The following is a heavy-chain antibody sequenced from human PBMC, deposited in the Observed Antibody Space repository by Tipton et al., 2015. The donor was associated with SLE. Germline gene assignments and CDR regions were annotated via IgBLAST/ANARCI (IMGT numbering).Heavy chain of an antibody. CDR1: GGSMRNYY. V-gene: IGHV4-59*01. J-gene: IGHJ4*02. Sequence: TLSLTCTVSGGSMRNYYWSWIRQPPGKGLEWIGYIYRTGSTHYNPSLKSRVTISVDTSKNQFSLSLGSVTAADTAVYFCARANERFLEWSPPDYWGPGALVTVSS. CDR3: ARANERFLEWSPPDY. CDR2: IYRTGST. D-gene: IGHD3-3*01.